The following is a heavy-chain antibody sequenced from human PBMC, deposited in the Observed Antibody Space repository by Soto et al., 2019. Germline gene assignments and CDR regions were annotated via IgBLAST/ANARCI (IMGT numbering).Heavy chain of an antibody. CDR3: ARDGVVVVAATYYYYMDV. D-gene: IGHD2-15*01. CDR1: GFTFSSYW. V-gene: IGHV3-74*01. Sequence: GGSLRLSCAASGFTFSSYWMHWVRQAPGKGLVWVSRINSDGSSTSYADSVKGRFTISRDNSKNTLYLQMNSLRAEDTAVYYCARDGVVVVAATYYYYMDVWGKGTTVTVSS. CDR2: INSDGSST. J-gene: IGHJ6*03.